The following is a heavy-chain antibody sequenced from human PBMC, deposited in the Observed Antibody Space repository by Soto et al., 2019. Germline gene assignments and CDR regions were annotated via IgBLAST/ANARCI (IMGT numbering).Heavy chain of an antibody. J-gene: IGHJ4*02. CDR2: IYTGGTT. CDR1: GFTVSSSNY. D-gene: IGHD5-12*01. CDR3: HGYGY. V-gene: IGHV3-53*01. Sequence: EVQLVESGGGLIQPGGSLRLSCVVSGFTVSSSNYMSWVRQAPGKGLEWVSVIYTGGTTYYADSVKGRFTISRDNSKNTVYLQMNSLRAEDTAVYYCHGYGYWGQGTLVTVSS.